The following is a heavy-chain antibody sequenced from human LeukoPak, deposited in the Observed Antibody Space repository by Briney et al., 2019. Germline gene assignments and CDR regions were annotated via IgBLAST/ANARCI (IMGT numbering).Heavy chain of an antibody. CDR2: INHSGST. J-gene: IGHJ6*03. CDR3: AITHYDILTGYHKYMDV. V-gene: IGHV4-34*01. D-gene: IGHD3-9*01. CDR1: GGSFSGYY. Sequence: PSETLSLTCAVYGGSFSGYYWSWIRQPPGKGLEWIGEINHSGSTSDNPSLRSRVTISVDTPKKHVSLKLTSVTAADTAVYYCAITHYDILTGYHKYMDVWSKGTTVTISS.